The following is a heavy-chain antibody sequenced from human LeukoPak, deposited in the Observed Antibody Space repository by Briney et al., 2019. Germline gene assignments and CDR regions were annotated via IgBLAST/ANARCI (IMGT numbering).Heavy chain of an antibody. V-gene: IGHV4-59*08. CDR2: IYYSGST. D-gene: IGHD2-21*01. CDR1: GGSTSNFY. J-gene: IGHJ3*02. Sequence: SETLSLTCTVSGGSTSNFYWSWIRQPPEKGLEWIGYIYYSGSTNYNPSLKSRVTMSVDTSKNQFSLKLNSVTAADTAVYYCARQGFSVGSNYYFAFDIWGQGTMVTVSS. CDR3: ARQGFSVGSNYYFAFDI.